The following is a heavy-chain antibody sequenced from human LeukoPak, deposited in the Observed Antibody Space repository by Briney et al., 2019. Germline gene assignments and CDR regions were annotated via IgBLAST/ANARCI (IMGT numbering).Heavy chain of an antibody. CDR2: INHSGGT. CDR1: GGSFGGYY. J-gene: IGHJ4*02. Sequence: SETLSLTCAVYGGSFGGYYWTWIRQTPGKGPEWIGEINHSGGTNYNPSLKSRVTIPVDTSKNQFSLKLSSVTAADTAVYYCAIPYGDYAFDYWGQGTLVTVSS. D-gene: IGHD4-17*01. V-gene: IGHV4-34*01. CDR3: AIPYGDYAFDY.